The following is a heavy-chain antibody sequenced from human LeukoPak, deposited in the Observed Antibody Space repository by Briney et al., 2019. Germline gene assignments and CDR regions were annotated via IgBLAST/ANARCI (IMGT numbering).Heavy chain of an antibody. CDR2: IKQDGSEK. Sequence: GGSLRLSCAASGFTFSNYWMIWVRQAPGKGLEWVGNIKQDGSEKRYADSVGGRFTISRDNAQTSLYLQMNSLRAEGTAVYYCARASDPWLQLTWGQGTLVTVSS. J-gene: IGHJ5*02. D-gene: IGHD5-24*01. V-gene: IGHV3-7*05. CDR3: ARASDPWLQLT. CDR1: GFTFSNYW.